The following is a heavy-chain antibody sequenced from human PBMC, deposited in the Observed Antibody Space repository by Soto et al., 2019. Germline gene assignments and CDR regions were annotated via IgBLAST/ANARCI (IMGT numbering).Heavy chain of an antibody. CDR3: ARDTVRGPTPLDY. D-gene: IGHD4-4*01. CDR2: IIPILGIA. V-gene: IGHV1-69*04. J-gene: IGHJ4*02. Sequence: ASVKVSCKASGGTFSSYTISWVRQAPGQGLEWMGRIIPILGIANYAQKFQGRVTITADKSTSTAYMELSSLRSEDTAVYYCARDTVRGPTPLDYWGQGTLVTVSS. CDR1: GGTFSSYT.